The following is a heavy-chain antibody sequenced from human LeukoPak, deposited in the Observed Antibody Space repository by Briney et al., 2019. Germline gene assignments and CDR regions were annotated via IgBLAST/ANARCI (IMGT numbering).Heavy chain of an antibody. CDR2: MNPNSGNT. CDR3: ARVDSSSWHYYYYYYMDV. Sequence: ASVKVSCKASGYTFTSYDINWVRQATGQGLEWMGWMNPNSGNTGYAQKFQGRVTMTMNTSISTAYMELSSLRSEDTAVYYCARVDSSSWHYYYYYYMDVWGKGTTVTVSS. D-gene: IGHD6-13*01. CDR1: GYTFTSYD. J-gene: IGHJ6*03. V-gene: IGHV1-8*01.